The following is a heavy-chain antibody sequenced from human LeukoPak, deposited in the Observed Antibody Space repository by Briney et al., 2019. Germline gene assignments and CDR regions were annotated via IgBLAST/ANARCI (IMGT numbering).Heavy chain of an antibody. Sequence: SETLSLTCTVSGGSISSSSYYWGWIRQPPGKGLEWIGSIYYSGSTYYNPSLKSRVTMSVDTSKNQFSLKLSSVTAADTAVYYCARGGTYYYDSLDAFDIWGQGTMVTVSS. J-gene: IGHJ3*02. D-gene: IGHD3-22*01. CDR2: IYYSGST. CDR1: GGSISSSSYY. V-gene: IGHV4-39*07. CDR3: ARGGTYYYDSLDAFDI.